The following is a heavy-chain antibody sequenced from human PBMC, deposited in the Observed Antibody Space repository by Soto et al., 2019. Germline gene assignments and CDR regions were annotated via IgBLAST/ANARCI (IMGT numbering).Heavy chain of an antibody. Sequence: LRLSCAASGFTFTSYAMSWVRLTPGKGLEWVSAISGSGSNTFYADSVRGRFTISRDNSKNTVFLQMNNLRAEDTAVYFCARDRATFDYWGQGTQVTVSS. D-gene: IGHD1-26*01. V-gene: IGHV3-23*01. J-gene: IGHJ4*02. CDR3: ARDRATFDY. CDR1: GFTFTSYA. CDR2: ISGSGSNT.